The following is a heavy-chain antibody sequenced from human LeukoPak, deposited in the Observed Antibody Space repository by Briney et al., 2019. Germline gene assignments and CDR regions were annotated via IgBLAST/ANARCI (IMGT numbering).Heavy chain of an antibody. D-gene: IGHD6-6*01. CDR3: AKEIEYSSSFRPDAFDI. Sequence: GGSLRLSCAASGFTFSSYAMSWVRQAPGKGLEWVSAISGSGGSTYYADSVKGRFTISRDNSKNTLYLQMNSLRAEDTAVYYCAKEIEYSSSFRPDAFDIWGQGTMVTVSS. CDR1: GFTFSSYA. CDR2: ISGSGGST. V-gene: IGHV3-23*01. J-gene: IGHJ3*02.